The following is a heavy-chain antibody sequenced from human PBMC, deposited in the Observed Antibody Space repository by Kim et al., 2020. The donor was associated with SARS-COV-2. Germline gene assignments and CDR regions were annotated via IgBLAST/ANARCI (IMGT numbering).Heavy chain of an antibody. CDR3: AKFLSDTAMAPYYYYGMDV. J-gene: IGHJ6*02. V-gene: IGHV3-30*18. CDR2: ISYDGSNK. Sequence: GGSLRLSCAASGFTFSSYGMHWVRQAPGKGLEWVAVISYDGSNKYYADSVKGRFTISRDNSKNTLYLQMNSLRAEDTAVYYCAKFLSDTAMAPYYYYGMDVWGQGTTVTVSS. D-gene: IGHD5-18*01. CDR1: GFTFSSYG.